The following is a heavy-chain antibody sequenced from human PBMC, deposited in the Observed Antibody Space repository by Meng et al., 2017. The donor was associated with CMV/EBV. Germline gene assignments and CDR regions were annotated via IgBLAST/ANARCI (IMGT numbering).Heavy chain of an antibody. CDR3: ASSAYDFWSGYGWFDP. V-gene: IGHV4-39*07. D-gene: IGHD3-3*01. J-gene: IGHJ5*02. Sequence: SETLSLTCTVSGGSISSSSYYWGWIRQPPGKGLEWIGSIYYSGSTYYNPSLKSRVTISVDTFKNQFSLKLSSVTAADTAVYYCASSAYDFWSGYGWFDPWGQGTLVTVSS. CDR1: GGSISSSSYY. CDR2: IYYSGST.